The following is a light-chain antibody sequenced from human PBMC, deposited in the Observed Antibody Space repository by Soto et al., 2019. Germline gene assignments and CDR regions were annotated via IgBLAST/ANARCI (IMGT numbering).Light chain of an antibody. J-gene: IGKJ5*01. Sequence: EIVMTQSPATLSVSPGERATLSCRASQSVSSNLAWYQQKPGQAPRLLIYGASTRATGIPARCRDSGSGTDFTLTNSSLQSEDFAVYCCQQYNNWPPITFGQGTRLEIK. CDR1: QSVSSN. V-gene: IGKV3-15*01. CDR2: GAS. CDR3: QQYNNWPPIT.